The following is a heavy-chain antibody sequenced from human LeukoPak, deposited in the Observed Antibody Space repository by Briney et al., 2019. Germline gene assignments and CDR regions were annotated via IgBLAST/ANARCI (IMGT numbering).Heavy chain of an antibody. V-gene: IGHV3-48*03. CDR3: AKETVTTAWLYCGGDCYSYYFDY. J-gene: IGHJ4*02. CDR2: ISSSGSTI. Sequence: GGSLRLSCAASGFTFSSYEMNWVRQAPGKGLEWVSYISSSGSTIYYADSVKGRFTISRDNAKNSLYLQMNSLRAEDTAVYYCAKETVTTAWLYCGGDCYSYYFDYWGQGTLVTVSS. D-gene: IGHD2-21*02. CDR1: GFTFSSYE.